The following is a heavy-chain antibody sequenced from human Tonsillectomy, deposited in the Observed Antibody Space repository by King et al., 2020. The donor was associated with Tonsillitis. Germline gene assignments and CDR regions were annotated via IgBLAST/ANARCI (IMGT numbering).Heavy chain of an antibody. D-gene: IGHD3-9*01. CDR2: VFYSGDA. Sequence: QLQESGPGLVKPSETLSLTCTVSGGSMITTDYYWGWMRQPPGKGLEWIGSVFYSGDAYYNPSLKSRVSISVDTSKSQFSLKLTSLTAADTAVYYCAGQGGRGYDILTGYPIEYWGQGTLVTVSS. CDR1: GGSMITTDYY. V-gene: IGHV4-39*07. J-gene: IGHJ4*02. CDR3: AGQGGRGYDILTGYPIEY.